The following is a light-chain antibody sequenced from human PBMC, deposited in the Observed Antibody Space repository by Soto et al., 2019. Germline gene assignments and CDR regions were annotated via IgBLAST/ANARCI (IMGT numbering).Light chain of an antibody. CDR3: SSFTSRDTLV. V-gene: IGLV2-14*01. J-gene: IGLJ2*01. Sequence: QSALTQPDSVSGSPGQSITISCTGTSSDVGGYDFVSWYQQHPAKAPRLIISEVSNRPSGVSWRFSGSKSGNTASLTISGLQAEDEADYFCSSFTSRDTLVFGGGTKVTVL. CDR1: SSDVGGYDF. CDR2: EVS.